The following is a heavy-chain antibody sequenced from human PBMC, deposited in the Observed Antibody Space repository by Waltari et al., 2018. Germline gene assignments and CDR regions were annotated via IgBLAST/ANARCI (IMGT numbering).Heavy chain of an antibody. V-gene: IGHV3-48*02. CDR2: ISSSSSTI. D-gene: IGHD2-21*01. CDR3: AHLDVVVIALPNSDY. CDR1: GFTFSSYS. J-gene: IGHJ4*02. Sequence: EVQLVESGGGLVQPGGSLRLSCAASGFTFSSYSMNWVRQAPGKGLEWVSYISSSSSTIYYADSVKGRFTISRDNAKNSLYLQMNSLRDEDTAVYYCAHLDVVVIALPNSDYWGQGTLVTVSS.